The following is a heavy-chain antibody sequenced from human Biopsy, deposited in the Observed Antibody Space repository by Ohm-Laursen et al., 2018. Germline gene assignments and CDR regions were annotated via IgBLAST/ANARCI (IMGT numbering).Heavy chain of an antibody. V-gene: IGHV4-59*01. D-gene: IGHD1-26*01. CDR2: VYNGGIT. J-gene: IGHJ4*02. Sequence: SETLSLTCSVPGGSIISYYWMWIRQPPGKGLEWIGHVYNGGITNYNPSLKSRVTISKDTSKNQFSLQVNSVTAADTAVYYCALGGGSYVNFDYWGQGTLVTVSS. CDR3: ALGGGSYVNFDY. CDR1: GGSIISYY.